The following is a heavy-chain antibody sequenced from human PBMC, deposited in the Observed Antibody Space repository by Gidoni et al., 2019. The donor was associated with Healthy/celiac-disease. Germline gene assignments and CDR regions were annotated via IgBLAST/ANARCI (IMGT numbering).Heavy chain of an antibody. D-gene: IGHD6-13*01. CDR1: GGSISSCAYY. V-gene: IGHV4-30-4*01. CDR2: IYYSGST. CDR3: ARDKSIAAAGYFDY. J-gene: IGHJ4*02. Sequence: HVQLQESGPVLVTPSQTLSLTCTVSGGSISSCAYYWSWIRQPPVKGLEWIGYIYYSGSTYYNPSLKSRVTISVDTSKNQFSLKLSSVTAADTAVYYCARDKSIAAAGYFDYWGQGTLVTVSS.